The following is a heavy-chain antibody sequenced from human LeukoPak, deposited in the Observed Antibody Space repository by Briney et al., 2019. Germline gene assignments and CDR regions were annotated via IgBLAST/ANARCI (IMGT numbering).Heavy chain of an antibody. J-gene: IGHJ4*02. CDR2: IKSKIDGGTT. CDR1: GFSFSTYA. Sequence: PGGSLRLSCSASGFSFSTYAMHWVRQAPGKGLEWVGRIKSKIDGGTTDYAAPVKGRFTISRDDSKNTLYLQMNSLKIEDTAVYYCATCGGECYRLGYWGQGTLVTVSS. V-gene: IGHV3-15*01. D-gene: IGHD2-21*01. CDR3: ATCGGECYRLGY.